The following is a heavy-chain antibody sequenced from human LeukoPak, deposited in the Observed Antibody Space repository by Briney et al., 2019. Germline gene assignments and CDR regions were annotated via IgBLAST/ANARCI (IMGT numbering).Heavy chain of an antibody. V-gene: IGHV4-34*01. J-gene: IGHJ4*02. CDR1: GGSFSGYY. CDR3: ARASGRIRIAAAGTGYYFDY. Sequence: SETLSLTCAVYGGSFSGYYWSWIRQPPGKGLEWIGEVNPSRSTNYNPSLKSRVTISVDTSKNQFSLKLSSVTAADTAVYYCARASGRIRIAAAGTGYYFDYWGQGTLVTVSS. CDR2: VNPSRST. D-gene: IGHD6-13*01.